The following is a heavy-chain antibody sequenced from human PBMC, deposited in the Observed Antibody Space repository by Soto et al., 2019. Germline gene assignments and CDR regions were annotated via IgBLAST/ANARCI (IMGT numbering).Heavy chain of an antibody. CDR3: AKGSPVRYFDWLSKPFRGYYYYGMDV. Sequence: ASVKVSCKASGSTFTSYDINWVRQATGQGLEWMGWMNPNSGNTGYAQKFQGRVTMTRNTSISTAYMELSSLRSEDTAVYYCAKGSPVRYFDWLSKPFRGYYYYGMDVWGQGTTVTVSS. D-gene: IGHD3-9*01. J-gene: IGHJ6*02. CDR1: GSTFTSYD. V-gene: IGHV1-8*01. CDR2: MNPNSGNT.